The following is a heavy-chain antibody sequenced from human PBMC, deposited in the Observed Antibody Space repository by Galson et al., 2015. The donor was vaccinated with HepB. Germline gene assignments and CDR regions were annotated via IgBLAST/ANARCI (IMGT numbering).Heavy chain of an antibody. Sequence: PLRLSCAASGFTFSRYWMSWLRQAPGKGLEWVANIKYDGSEEFYVDSVKGRFTISRDNAKNSLYLQMNILRAEDTSVYYCARDSGGYYHAFDIWGQGTMVAVSS. CDR1: GFTFSRYW. CDR2: IKYDGSEE. J-gene: IGHJ3*02. D-gene: IGHD3-22*01. CDR3: ARDSGGYYHAFDI. V-gene: IGHV3-7*01.